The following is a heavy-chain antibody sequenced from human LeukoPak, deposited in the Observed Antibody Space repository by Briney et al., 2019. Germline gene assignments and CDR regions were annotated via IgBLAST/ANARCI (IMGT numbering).Heavy chain of an antibody. Sequence: GASVKVSCKASGYTFTGYYMHWVRQAPGQGLEWMGWINPNSGGTNYAQKFQGRVTMTRDTSISTAYMELSRLRSDDTAVYYCARGSGPYYYYYMDVWGKGTTVTVSS. CDR2: INPNSGGT. CDR1: GYTFTGYY. J-gene: IGHJ6*03. V-gene: IGHV1-2*02. CDR3: ARGSGPYYYYYMDV.